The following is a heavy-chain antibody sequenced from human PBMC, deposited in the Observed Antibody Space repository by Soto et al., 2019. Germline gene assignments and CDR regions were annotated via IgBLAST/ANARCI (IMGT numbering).Heavy chain of an antibody. CDR3: ARDSSSWSRNFDY. D-gene: IGHD6-13*01. CDR1: GFTFSSYE. V-gene: IGHV3-48*03. CDR2: ISSSGSTI. Sequence: LRLSCAASGFTFSSYEMNWVRQAPGKGLEWVSYISSSGSTIYYADSVKGRFTISRDNAKNSLYLQMNSLRAEDTAVYYCARDSSSWSRNFDYWGQGTLVTVSS. J-gene: IGHJ4*02.